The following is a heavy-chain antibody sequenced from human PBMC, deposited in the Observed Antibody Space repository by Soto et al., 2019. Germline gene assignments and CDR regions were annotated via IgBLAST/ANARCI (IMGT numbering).Heavy chain of an antibody. CDR1: GGSIRSYY. CDR2: IYYSGST. CDR3: ARETPYSGGFDY. Sequence: SETLSLTCIVSGGSIRSYYWSWVRQPPGKGLEWIGYIYYSGSTDYNPSLKSRVTISVDTSKNQFSLKLNSVTAADTAVYYCARETPYSGGFDYWGLGSLVTVSS. D-gene: IGHD6-19*01. V-gene: IGHV4-59*01. J-gene: IGHJ4*02.